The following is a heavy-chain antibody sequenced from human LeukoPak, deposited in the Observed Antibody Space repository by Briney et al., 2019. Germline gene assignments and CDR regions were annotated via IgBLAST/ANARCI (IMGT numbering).Heavy chain of an antibody. Sequence: GGSLRLPCAASGFTFSSYSMNWVRQAPGKGLEWVSSISSSSSYIYYADSVKGRFTISRDNAKNSLYLQMNSLRAEDTAVYYCARSRRFDSTVETDYWGQGTLVTVSS. CDR1: GFTFSSYS. J-gene: IGHJ4*02. CDR3: ARSRRFDSTVETDY. D-gene: IGHD2/OR15-2a*01. CDR2: ISSSSSYI. V-gene: IGHV3-21*01.